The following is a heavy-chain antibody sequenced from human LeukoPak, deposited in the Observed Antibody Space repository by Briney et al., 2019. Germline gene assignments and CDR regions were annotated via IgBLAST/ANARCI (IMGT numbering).Heavy chain of an antibody. CDR2: IYYSGST. V-gene: IGHV4-30-4*08. CDR3: ARGYSYGLYDY. J-gene: IGHJ4*02. D-gene: IGHD5-18*01. Sequence: PSQTLSLTCTVSGVSISSGDYFWSWIRQPPGKVLEWIGYIYYSGSTYYHPSLKSRVTISVHTPKNQFSLKLSSLTAADTAVYYCARGYSYGLYDYWGQGTLVTVST. CDR1: GVSISSGDYF.